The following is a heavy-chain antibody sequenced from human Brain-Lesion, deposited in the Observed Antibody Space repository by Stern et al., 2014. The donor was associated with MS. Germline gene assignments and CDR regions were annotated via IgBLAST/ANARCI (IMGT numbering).Heavy chain of an antibody. CDR1: GGSISSSSYY. D-gene: IGHD3-10*01. J-gene: IGHJ4*02. Sequence: MQLVESGPGLVKPSETLSLTCTVSGGSISSSSYYWGWIRQPPGKGLEWIGSIYYRGSTYYNPSLKSRVTLSLDPSQYKFSMRWSSGTAADTAVYFCAKLWLGELPESPFDYWGQGTLVTVSS. V-gene: IGHV4-39*01. CDR2: IYYRGST. CDR3: AKLWLGELPESPFDY.